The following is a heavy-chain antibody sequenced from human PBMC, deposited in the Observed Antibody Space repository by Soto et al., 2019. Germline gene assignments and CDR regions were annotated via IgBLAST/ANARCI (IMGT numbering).Heavy chain of an antibody. CDR3: ARDLAKGGGSAGFDY. CDR2: INPKSGGT. CDR1: GYTFTVYY. Sequence: QVQLVQSGAEVKKPGASVNVSCKASGYTFTVYYMHWVRQAPGQGLEWMGWINPKSGGTLYPQKFQGRVTMTLDTSISTAYMALTRLRSDDTAVYYCARDLAKGGGSAGFDYWGQGTLVTVSS. V-gene: IGHV1-2*02. D-gene: IGHD2-15*01. J-gene: IGHJ4*02.